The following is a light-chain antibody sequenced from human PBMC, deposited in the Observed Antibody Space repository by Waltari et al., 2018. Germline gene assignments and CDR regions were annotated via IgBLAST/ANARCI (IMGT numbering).Light chain of an antibody. CDR1: SSNIGNNY. CDR3: ATWDIRLSNVL. V-gene: IGLV1-51*01. J-gene: IGLJ2*01. CDR2: DRT. Sequence: QSVLTQPPSVSAAPGQKVTISCSGDSSNIGNNYVCWYQQLPGTAPKLPLWDRTAGPSGTPDRFSASRSGTSATLGITGLQTGDEADYYCATWDIRLSNVLFGGGTKLTVL.